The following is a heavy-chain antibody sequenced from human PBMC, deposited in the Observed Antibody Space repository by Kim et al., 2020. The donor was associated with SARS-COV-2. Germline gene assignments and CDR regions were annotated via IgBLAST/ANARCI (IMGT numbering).Heavy chain of an antibody. Sequence: SYTNYADSVKGRFTISRDNAKNSLYLQMNSLRAEDTAVYYCASGWELQEIWGQGTLVTVSS. CDR2: SYT. D-gene: IGHD1-26*01. CDR3: ASGWELQEI. J-gene: IGHJ4*02. V-gene: IGHV3-11*03.